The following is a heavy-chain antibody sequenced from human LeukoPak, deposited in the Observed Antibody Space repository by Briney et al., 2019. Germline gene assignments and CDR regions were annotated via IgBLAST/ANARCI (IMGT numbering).Heavy chain of an antibody. J-gene: IGHJ6*03. CDR3: ARDPFGSGNYYYYYYMDV. D-gene: IGHD3-10*01. CDR2: INSDGSST. Sequence: PGGSLRLSCAASGFTFSSYWMHWVRHAPGKGLVWVSRINSDGSSTSYADSVKGRFTISRDNAKNTLYLQMNSLRAEDTAVYYCARDPFGSGNYYYYYYMDVWGKGTTVTISS. CDR1: GFTFSSYW. V-gene: IGHV3-74*01.